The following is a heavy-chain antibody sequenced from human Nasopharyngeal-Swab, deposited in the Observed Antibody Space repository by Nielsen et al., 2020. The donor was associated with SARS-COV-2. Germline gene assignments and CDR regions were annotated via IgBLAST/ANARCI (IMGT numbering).Heavy chain of an antibody. CDR2: VNGDGSWT. CDR1: GFTFDDYG. D-gene: IGHD6-13*01. CDR3: ARDFDVADGS. V-gene: IGHV3-20*04. Sequence: GESLKISCAASGFTFDDYGMSWVRQAPGKGLEWVSRVNGDGSWTYYADSMRGRFTISRDNAKNTVFLQMNSLRGEDTAVYYCARDFDVADGSWGQGTLVTVSS. J-gene: IGHJ5*02.